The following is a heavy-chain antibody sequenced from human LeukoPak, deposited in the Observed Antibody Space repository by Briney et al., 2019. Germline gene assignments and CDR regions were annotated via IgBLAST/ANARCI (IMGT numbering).Heavy chain of an antibody. CDR3: ARLGTSYVWGSYRSYYFDY. J-gene: IGHJ4*02. CDR2: IYYSGST. D-gene: IGHD3-16*02. V-gene: IGHV4-59*01. CDR1: GGSISSYY. Sequence: SSETLSLTCTVSGGSISSYYWSWIRQPPGKGLEWIGYIYYSGSTNYNPSLKSRVTISVDTSKNQFSLKLSSVTAADTAVYYCARLGTSYVWGSYRSYYFDYWGQGTLVTVSS.